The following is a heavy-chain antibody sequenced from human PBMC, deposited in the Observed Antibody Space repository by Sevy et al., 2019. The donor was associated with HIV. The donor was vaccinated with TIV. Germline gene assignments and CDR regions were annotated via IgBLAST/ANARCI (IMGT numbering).Heavy chain of an antibody. D-gene: IGHD3-22*01. V-gene: IGHV1-18*01. CDR1: GYTFIRYG. J-gene: IGHJ6*02. CDR2: ISGSNGDT. CDR3: ARDRNNYDSTGYPKGMDV. Sequence: ASVKVSCKASGYTFIRYGISWVRQAPGQGLEWMGWISGSNGDTNYALKVQGRVIMTTDTSTSTAYMELRSLRSDDTAVYYCARDRNNYDSTGYPKGMDVWGQGTTVTVSS.